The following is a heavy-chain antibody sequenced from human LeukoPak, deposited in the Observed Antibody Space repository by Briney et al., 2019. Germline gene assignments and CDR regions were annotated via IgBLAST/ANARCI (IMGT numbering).Heavy chain of an antibody. Sequence: KAGVSLRLSCAASGFTFSDYYMTWIRQAPGKGLEWVSSISSDSSYIYYADAVHGRFTVSRDNAKYSLYLQMNSLRAEDTAVYYCVRGSYGAYDYWGQGSLVTVSS. J-gene: IGHJ4*02. CDR1: GFTFSDYY. CDR2: ISSDSSYI. CDR3: VRGSYGAYDY. D-gene: IGHD4-17*01. V-gene: IGHV3-69-1*02.